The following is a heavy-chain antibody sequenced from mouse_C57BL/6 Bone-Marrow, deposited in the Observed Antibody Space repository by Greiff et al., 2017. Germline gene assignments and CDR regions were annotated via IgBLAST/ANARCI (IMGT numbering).Heavy chain of an antibody. CDR1: GYTFTSYW. CDR3: ARGSGLPWFAY. V-gene: IGHV1-69*01. CDR2: IDPSDSYT. Sequence: QVQLQQPGAELVMPGASVKLSCKASGYTFTSYWMHWVKQRPGQGLEWIGEIDPSDSYTNYNQKFKGKSTLTVDKSSSTAYMQLSSLTSDDSAVYYCARGSGLPWFAYWGQGTLVTVSA. J-gene: IGHJ3*01. D-gene: IGHD3-2*02.